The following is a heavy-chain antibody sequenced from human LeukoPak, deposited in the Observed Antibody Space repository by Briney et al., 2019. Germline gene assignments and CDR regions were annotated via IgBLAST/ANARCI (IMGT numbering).Heavy chain of an antibody. V-gene: IGHV3-23*01. CDR3: AKRAGSGYYRWSFDY. J-gene: IGHJ4*02. CDR2: MSGSGGTT. CDR1: GGSINSYY. Sequence: SSETLSLTCTVSGGSINSYYWSWVRQAPGKGLEWVSAMSGSGGTTYYADSVKGQFTISRDNSKNTLYLQMISLRAEDTAVYYCAKRAGSGYYRWSFDYWGQGTLVTVSS. D-gene: IGHD3-22*01.